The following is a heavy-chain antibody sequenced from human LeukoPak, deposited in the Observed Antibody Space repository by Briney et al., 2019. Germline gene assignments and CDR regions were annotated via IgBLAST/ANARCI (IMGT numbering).Heavy chain of an antibody. V-gene: IGHV3-30*18. Sequence: GGSLRLSCAASGFTFSSYGMHWGRQAPGKGLEWVAVISYDGSNKYYADSVKGRFTISRDNSKNTLYLQMNSLRAEDTAVYYCAKENVPAAGEGFDYWGQGTLVTVSS. D-gene: IGHD2-2*01. J-gene: IGHJ4*02. CDR2: ISYDGSNK. CDR3: AKENVPAAGEGFDY. CDR1: GFTFSSYG.